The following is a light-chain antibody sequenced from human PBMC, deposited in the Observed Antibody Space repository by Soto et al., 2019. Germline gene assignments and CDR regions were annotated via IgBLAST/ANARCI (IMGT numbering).Light chain of an antibody. CDR1: QTISSN. J-gene: IGKJ4*02. CDR3: QQYTNWPRT. CDR2: GAS. Sequence: EIVITQSPATLSVSPGERATLSCRASQTISSNVAWYQHKSGQAPRLLIYGASTRATDIPARFSGSGSGTEFTLTITSLQSEECAGDFWQQYTNWPRTFGRGTEV. V-gene: IGKV3-15*01.